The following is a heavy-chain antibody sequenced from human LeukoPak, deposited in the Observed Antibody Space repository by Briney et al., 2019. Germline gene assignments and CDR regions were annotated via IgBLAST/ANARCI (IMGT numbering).Heavy chain of an antibody. D-gene: IGHD3-22*01. J-gene: IGHJ5*02. CDR1: GYSFTSYW. V-gene: IGHV5-51*01. Sequence: GESLKISCKGSGYSFTSYWIGWVRQMPGKGLEWMGIIYPGDSDTRYSPSFQGQVTISADKSISTAYLQWSSLRASDTAMYYCARPNNYYDDNGYYNWFDPWGQGTLVTVSS. CDR2: IYPGDSDT. CDR3: ARPNNYYDDNGYYNWFDP.